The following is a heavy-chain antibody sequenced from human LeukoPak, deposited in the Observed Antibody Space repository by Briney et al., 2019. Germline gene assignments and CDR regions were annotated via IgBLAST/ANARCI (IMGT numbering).Heavy chain of an antibody. D-gene: IGHD3-16*01. V-gene: IGHV3-7*03. CDR2: INHNGNVN. CDR3: ARGGGLDV. J-gene: IGHJ6*02. Sequence: GRSLRLSCAASGFTFSSYGMHWARQAPGKGLEWVASINHNGNVNYYVDSVKGRFTISRDNAKNSLYLQMSNLRAEDTAVYFCARGGGLDVWGQGATVTVSS. CDR1: GFTFSSYG.